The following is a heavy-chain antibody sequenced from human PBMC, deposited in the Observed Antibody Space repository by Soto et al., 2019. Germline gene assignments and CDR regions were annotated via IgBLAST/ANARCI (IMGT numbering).Heavy chain of an antibody. V-gene: IGHV1-69*18. Sequence: QVQLVQSGAEVKTPGSSVKVSCKASGGTFSSYSINWVRQAPGQGLEWMGRLIPMFGTADYAQRFQGRVTFTADESSNKASMEVTNLTSDDTAVYYCARAVVLTFTRYYDMDVWGQGTTVTVSS. CDR1: GGTFSSYS. CDR2: LIPMFGTA. D-gene: IGHD3-22*01. J-gene: IGHJ6*02. CDR3: ARAVVLTFTRYYDMDV.